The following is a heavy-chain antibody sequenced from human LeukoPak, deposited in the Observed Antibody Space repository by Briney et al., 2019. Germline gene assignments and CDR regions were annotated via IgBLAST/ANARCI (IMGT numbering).Heavy chain of an antibody. V-gene: IGHV3-53*01. D-gene: IGHD4-23*01. J-gene: IGHJ4*02. Sequence: PGGSLRLSCAASGFTVSNNYMSWVRQAPGKGLEWVSVIYSGGSTYYADSVKGRFTISRDNSKNTLYLQMNSLRAEDTAVYYCARVVGLRWYYFDYWGQGTLVTVSS. CDR1: GFTVSNNY. CDR2: IYSGGST. CDR3: ARVVGLRWYYFDY.